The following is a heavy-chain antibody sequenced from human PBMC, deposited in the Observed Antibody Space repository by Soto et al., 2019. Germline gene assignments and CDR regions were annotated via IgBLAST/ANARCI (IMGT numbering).Heavy chain of an antibody. CDR1: GFTFSSYA. V-gene: IGHV3-23*01. CDR3: AKDRNYRGYYYYGMDV. CDR2: ISDSGGST. J-gene: IGHJ6*04. Sequence: GVSLRLSCVASGFTFSSYAVTWVRQAPGKGLEWVSTISDSGGSTYYADSVKGRFTISRDNSKNTLSLQMNSLRAEDTAVYYCAKDRNYRGYYYYGMDVWGKGPTVTVSS. D-gene: IGHD4-4*01.